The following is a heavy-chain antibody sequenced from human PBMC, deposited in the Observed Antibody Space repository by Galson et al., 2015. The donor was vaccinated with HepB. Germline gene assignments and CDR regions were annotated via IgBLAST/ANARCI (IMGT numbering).Heavy chain of an antibody. V-gene: IGHV3-48*02. CDR3: ATHCSSATCSGLN. CDR1: GFTFSKYS. CDR2: IGAGTGVI. J-gene: IGHJ4*02. D-gene: IGHD2-2*01. Sequence: SLRLSCAASGFTFSKYSMNWVRQAPGKGLEWVSYIGAGTGVIYYADSVKGRFTISRDNAKSSLYLQMNSLRDEDTAVYYCATHCSSATCSGLNWGQGTLVTVSS.